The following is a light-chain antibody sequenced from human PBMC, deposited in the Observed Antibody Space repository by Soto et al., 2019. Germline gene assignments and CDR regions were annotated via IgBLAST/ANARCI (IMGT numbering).Light chain of an antibody. CDR2: AAS. CDR3: QQYGYSPIN. V-gene: IGKV3-20*01. J-gene: IGKJ5*01. CDR1: QSVSSSH. Sequence: PGERATLSCRARQSVSSSHLAWYQHNPGQAPRLLIYAASSRATGSPDRFSGGGSGTDFTLTISGLEPEDFAVYYCQQYGYSPINFGQGTQLEIK.